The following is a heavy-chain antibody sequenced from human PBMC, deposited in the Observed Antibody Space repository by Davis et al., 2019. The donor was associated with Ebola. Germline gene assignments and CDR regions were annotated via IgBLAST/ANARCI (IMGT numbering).Heavy chain of an antibody. CDR2: IKQDGSEK. CDR3: ARDLGRVGMDV. J-gene: IGHJ6*02. Sequence: GESLKISCAASGFTFSSYWMSWVRQAPGKGLEWVANIKQDGSEKYYVDSVKGRFTISRDNAKNSLYLQMNSLRAEDTAVYYCARDLGRVGMDVWGQGTTVTVSS. V-gene: IGHV3-7*01. D-gene: IGHD1-26*01. CDR1: GFTFSSYW.